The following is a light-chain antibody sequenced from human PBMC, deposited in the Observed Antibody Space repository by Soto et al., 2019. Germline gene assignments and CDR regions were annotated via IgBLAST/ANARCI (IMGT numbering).Light chain of an antibody. J-gene: IGKJ4*01. CDR1: ESVSTN. Sequence: EIVMTQSPATLSVSPGDRATLSCRASESVSTNLACYQQKPGQAPRLLIYAASIRATGIPARFSGSGSGTVFNLPISSLQSEDFAAYYCQQYDIGSGFGGGTKVEIK. V-gene: IGKV3-15*01. CDR3: QQYDIGSG. CDR2: AAS.